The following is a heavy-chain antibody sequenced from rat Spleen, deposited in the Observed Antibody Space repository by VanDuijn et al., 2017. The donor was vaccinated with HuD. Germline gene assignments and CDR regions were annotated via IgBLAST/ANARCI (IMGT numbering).Heavy chain of an antibody. Sequence: EVQLVESGGGLVQPGGSLKLSCAASGFTFVDYDMAWVRQAPTKGLERVASISYDGRSTYYRDSVKGRLAISRDNAKSTLYLQMDSLRSEDTATYYCTTHTTDYWFAYWGQGSLVTVSS. CDR1: GFTFVDYD. D-gene: IGHD1-6*01. CDR2: ISYDGRST. V-gene: IGHV5-20*01. J-gene: IGHJ3*01. CDR3: TTHTTDYWFAY.